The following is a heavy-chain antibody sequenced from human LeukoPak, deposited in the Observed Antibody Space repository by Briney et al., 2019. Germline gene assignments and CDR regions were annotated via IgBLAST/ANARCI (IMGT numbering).Heavy chain of an antibody. CDR1: GFTFSSYA. J-gene: IGHJ4*02. CDR3: AKGAAVAYCGGDCYVDY. CDR2: ISGSGGST. Sequence: GGSLRLSCAASGFTFSSYAMSWVRQAPGKGLEWVSAISGSGGSTYHADSVKGRFTISRDNSKNTLYLQMNSLRAEDTAVYYCAKGAAVAYCGGDCYVDYWGQGTLVTVSS. V-gene: IGHV3-23*01. D-gene: IGHD2-21*02.